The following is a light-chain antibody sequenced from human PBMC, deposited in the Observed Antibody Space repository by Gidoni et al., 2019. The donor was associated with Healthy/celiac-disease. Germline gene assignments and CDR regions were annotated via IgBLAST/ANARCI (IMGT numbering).Light chain of an antibody. V-gene: IGKV1-5*03. CDR3: QQYET. CDR2: KAS. J-gene: IGKJ1*01. CDR1: QSISSW. Sequence: IQMTQSPSTLSASVGDRVTVTCRASQSISSWLAWYQQKPGKAPKLLIYKASSLESGVPSRFSGSGSGTEFTLTISSLQPDDFATYYCQQYETFXQXTKVEIK.